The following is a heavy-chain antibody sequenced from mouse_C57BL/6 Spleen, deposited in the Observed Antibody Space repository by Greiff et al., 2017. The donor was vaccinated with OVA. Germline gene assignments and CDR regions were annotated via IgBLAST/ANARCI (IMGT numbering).Heavy chain of an antibody. Sequence: EVQRVESGGGLVQPGGSLKLSCAASGFTFSDYGMAWVRQAPRKGPEWVAFISNLAYSIYYADTVTGRFTISRENAKNTLYLEMSSLRSEDTAMYYCAREDGYDGGVPFAYWGQGTLVTVSA. D-gene: IGHD2-2*01. CDR1: GFTFSDYG. V-gene: IGHV5-15*01. CDR3: AREDGYDGGVPFAY. CDR2: ISNLAYSI. J-gene: IGHJ3*01.